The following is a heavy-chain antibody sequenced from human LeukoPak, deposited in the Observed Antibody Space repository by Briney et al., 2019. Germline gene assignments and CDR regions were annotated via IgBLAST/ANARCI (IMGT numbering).Heavy chain of an antibody. CDR3: ARFTPREFDY. CDR2: IYPGDSDT. J-gene: IGHJ4*02. CDR1: GYSFTSYW. Sequence: GECLKISCEGSGYSFTSYWIGWVRQMPGRGLEWMGIIYPGDSDTRYSPSFQGQVTISADKSIGTAYLQWSSLKASDTAMYYCARFTPREFDYWGQGTLVTVSS. V-gene: IGHV5-51*01.